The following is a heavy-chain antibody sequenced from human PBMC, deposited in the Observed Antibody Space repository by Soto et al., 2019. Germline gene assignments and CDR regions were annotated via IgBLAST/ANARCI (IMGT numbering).Heavy chain of an antibody. CDR2: IYPGDSDT. CDR1: GYSFTSYW. V-gene: IGHV5-51*01. Sequence: GESLKISCKGSGYSFTSYWIGWVRQMPGKGLEWMGIIYPGDSDTRYSPSFQGQVTISADKSISTAYLQWSSLKASDTAMYYCARLVSFNLNLFYYYVMDFWGQGTTVIVSS. CDR3: ARLVSFNLNLFYYYVMDF. J-gene: IGHJ6*02. D-gene: IGHD1-20*01.